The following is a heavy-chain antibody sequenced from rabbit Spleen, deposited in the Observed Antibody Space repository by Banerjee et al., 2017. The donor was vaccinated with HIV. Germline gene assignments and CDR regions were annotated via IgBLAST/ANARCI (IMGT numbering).Heavy chain of an antibody. J-gene: IGHJ6*01. V-gene: IGHV1S40*01. CDR1: GFSFSSGDW. CDR2: IDPIFGLT. Sequence: QSLEESGGDLVKPGASLTLTCTASGFSFSSGDWIYWVRQAPGKGLEWIGYIDPIFGLTAYASWAKGRFTISKTSSTTVTLQMTSLTVADTATYFCARDTGSSFSSYGMDLWGQGTLVTVS. D-gene: IGHD8-1*01. CDR3: ARDTGSSFSSYGMDL.